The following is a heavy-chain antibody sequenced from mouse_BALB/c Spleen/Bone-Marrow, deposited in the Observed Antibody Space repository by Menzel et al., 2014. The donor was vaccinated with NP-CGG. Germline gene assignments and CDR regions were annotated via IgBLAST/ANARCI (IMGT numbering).Heavy chain of an antibody. D-gene: IGHD1-1*01. V-gene: IGHV5-15*02. J-gene: IGHJ2*01. CDR2: ISNLAYST. Sequence: EVNLVESGGGLVQPGGSRKLSCAASGFTFSDYGMAWVRQAPGKGPEWVAFISNLAYSTYYTDTVTGRFTISRENAKNTLYLEMSSLRSEDTAMYYCARALAYGSSFDYWGQGTTLTVSS. CDR3: ARALAYGSSFDY. CDR1: GFTFSDYG.